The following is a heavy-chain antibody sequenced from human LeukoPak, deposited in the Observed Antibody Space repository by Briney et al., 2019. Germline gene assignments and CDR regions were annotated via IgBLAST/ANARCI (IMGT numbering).Heavy chain of an antibody. CDR1: GYAFSSHP. J-gene: IGHJ5*02. Sequence: ASVKVSCKASGYAFSSHPVSWVRQAPGQGLEWMGWISAYNGNTNYAQKLQGRVTMTTDTSTSAAYMELRSLRSDDTAVYYCARAVAGRFGWFDPWGQGTLVTVSS. CDR2: ISAYNGNT. V-gene: IGHV1-18*01. D-gene: IGHD6-19*01. CDR3: ARAVAGRFGWFDP.